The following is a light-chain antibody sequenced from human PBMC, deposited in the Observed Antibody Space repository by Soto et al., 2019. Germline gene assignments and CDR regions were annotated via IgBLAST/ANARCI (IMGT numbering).Light chain of an antibody. CDR2: GAS. J-gene: IGKJ4*02. V-gene: IGKV3-20*01. CDR3: QQYGSSGT. Sequence: EIVLTQSPGTRSLSPGEGATRSCRASQSVSNNYFAWYQQKHGHATSLLIYGASNRATGIPDRFSGSGSGTDFPLTISRLAHEDFAVYYCQQYGSSGTFGEGTKVDIK. CDR1: QSVSNNY.